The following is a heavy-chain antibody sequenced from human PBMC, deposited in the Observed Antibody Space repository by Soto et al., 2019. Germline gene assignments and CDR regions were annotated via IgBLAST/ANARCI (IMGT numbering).Heavy chain of an antibody. D-gene: IGHD3-3*01. V-gene: IGHV3-23*01. CDR2: ISAGGNIT. CDR3: AKDSPGQFLEWFYGMDV. CDR1: GFTFSSYA. J-gene: IGHJ6*02. Sequence: GGSLRLSCAASGFTFSSYAMSWVRRAPGKGLEWVSSISAGGNITYNADSVKGRFTISRDNSKNTLYLQMNSLRAEDTAVYYCAKDSPGQFLEWFYGMDVWGQGTTVTVSS.